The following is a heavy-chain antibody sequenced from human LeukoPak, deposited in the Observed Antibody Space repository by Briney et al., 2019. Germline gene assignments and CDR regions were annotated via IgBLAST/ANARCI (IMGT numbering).Heavy chain of an antibody. Sequence: SETLSLTCTVSGYSISSGYYWGWIRQPPGKGLEWIGSIYHSGSTYYNPSLKSRVTISVDTSKNQFSLKLSSVTAADTAVYYCARVYADIVVVPAAYYMDVWGKGTTVTVSS. CDR2: IYHSGST. CDR3: ARVYADIVVVPAAYYMDV. CDR1: GYSISSGYY. D-gene: IGHD2-2*01. J-gene: IGHJ6*03. V-gene: IGHV4-38-2*02.